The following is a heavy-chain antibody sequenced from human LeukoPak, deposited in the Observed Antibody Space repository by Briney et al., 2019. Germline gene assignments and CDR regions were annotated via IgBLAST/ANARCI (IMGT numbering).Heavy chain of an antibody. J-gene: IGHJ4*02. CDR1: GFTFSSYA. D-gene: IGHD3-22*01. CDR3: ASVRSYYDCSGYPTLFDY. V-gene: IGHV3-30*04. CDR2: ISDDGTNK. Sequence: GGSLRLACAAAGFTFSSYAIHWVRQAPGKGLGWVAVISDDGTNKYYADSVKGRFTISRDNSKNTLYLKMNSLRAEDTAVYYCASVRSYYDCSGYPTLFDYWGQGTLVTVSS.